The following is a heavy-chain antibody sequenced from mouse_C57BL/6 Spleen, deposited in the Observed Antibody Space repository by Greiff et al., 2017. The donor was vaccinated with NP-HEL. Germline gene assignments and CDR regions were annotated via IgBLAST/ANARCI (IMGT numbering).Heavy chain of an antibody. CDR3: ASIDYGNDGYYAMDY. Sequence: VQLQQPGAELVKPGASVKLSCKASGYTFTSYWMHWVKQRPGQGLEWIGMIHPNSGSTNYNEKFKSKATLTVDKSSSTAYMQLSSLTSEDSAVYYCASIDYGNDGYYAMDYWGQGTSVTVSS. CDR1: GYTFTSYW. J-gene: IGHJ4*01. CDR2: IHPNSGST. V-gene: IGHV1-64*01. D-gene: IGHD2-2*01.